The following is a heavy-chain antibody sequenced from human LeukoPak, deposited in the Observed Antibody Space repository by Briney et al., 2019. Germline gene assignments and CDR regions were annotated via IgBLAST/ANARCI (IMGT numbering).Heavy chain of an antibody. V-gene: IGHV3-30*04. Sequence: PGGSLRLSCAASGFTFSGSAMHWVRQAPGKGLEWVAVISYDGSNKYYADSVKGRFTISRDNSKNTLYLQMNSLRAGDTAVYYCAKGYYDSSPNYFDYWGQGTLVTVSS. J-gene: IGHJ4*02. CDR1: GFTFSGSA. CDR3: AKGYYDSSPNYFDY. D-gene: IGHD3-22*01. CDR2: ISYDGSNK.